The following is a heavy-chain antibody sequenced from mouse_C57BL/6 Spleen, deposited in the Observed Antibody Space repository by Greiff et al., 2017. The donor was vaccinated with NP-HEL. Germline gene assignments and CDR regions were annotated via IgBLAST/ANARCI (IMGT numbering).Heavy chain of an antibody. J-gene: IGHJ4*01. Sequence: EVHLVESGGGLVKPGGSLKLSCAASGFTFSDYGMHWVRQAPEKGLEWVAYISSGSSTIYYADTVKGRFTISRDNAKNTLFLQMTSLRSEDTAMYYCARYLGPYAMDYWGQGTSVTVSS. CDR1: GFTFSDYG. D-gene: IGHD3-1*01. CDR3: ARYLGPYAMDY. CDR2: ISSGSSTI. V-gene: IGHV5-17*01.